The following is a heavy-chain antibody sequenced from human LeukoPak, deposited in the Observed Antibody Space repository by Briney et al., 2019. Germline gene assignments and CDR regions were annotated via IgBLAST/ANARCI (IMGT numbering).Heavy chain of an antibody. D-gene: IGHD3-10*01. J-gene: IGHJ3*02. CDR2: IIPIFGTT. V-gene: IGHV1-69*05. Sequence: SVKVSCKASGGTFSSYAISWVRQAPGQGLEWMGGIIPIFGTTNYAQKFQGRVTITTDESTSTAYMELSSLRSEDTAVYYCARGSGYRGAFDIWGQGTMVTVSS. CDR1: GGTFSSYA. CDR3: ARGSGYRGAFDI.